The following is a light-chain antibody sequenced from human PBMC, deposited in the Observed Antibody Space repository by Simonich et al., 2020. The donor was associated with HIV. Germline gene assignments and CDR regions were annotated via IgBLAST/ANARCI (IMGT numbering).Light chain of an antibody. CDR1: QGVSSSY. Sequence: EIVLTQSPATLSLSPGERATLSCGASQGVSSSYLAWYQQKPGLAPRLLIYDASSRATGIPDRFMGSGSGTDFTLTISRLEPEDFAEYFCQQYGSSPSTFGQGTKLEIK. CDR3: QQYGSSPST. V-gene: IGKV3D-20*01. CDR2: DAS. J-gene: IGKJ2*01.